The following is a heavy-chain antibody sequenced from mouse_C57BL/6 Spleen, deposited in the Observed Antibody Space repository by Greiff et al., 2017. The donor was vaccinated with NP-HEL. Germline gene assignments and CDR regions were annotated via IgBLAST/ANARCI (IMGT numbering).Heavy chain of an antibody. CDR1: GYTFTDYY. D-gene: IGHD2-5*01. J-gene: IGHJ3*01. CDR2: INPYNGGT. V-gene: IGHV1-19*01. CDR3: AEYSNYVAWFAY. Sequence: VQLQQSGPVLVKPGASVKMSCKASGYTFTDYYMNWVKQSHGKSLEWIGVINPYNGGTSYNQKFKGKATLTVDKSSSTAYMELNSLTSEDSAVYYCAEYSNYVAWFAYWGQGTLVTVSA.